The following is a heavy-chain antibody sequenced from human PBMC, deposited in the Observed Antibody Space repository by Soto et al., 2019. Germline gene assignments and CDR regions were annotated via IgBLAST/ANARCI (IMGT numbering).Heavy chain of an antibody. Sequence: PSETLSLTCTVSGGSISSYYWSWIRQPPGKGLEWIGYIYYSGSTNYNPSLKSRVTISVDTSKNQFSLKLSSVTAADTAVYYCARVGWTDAFDIWGQGTMVTVS. J-gene: IGHJ3*02. CDR1: GGSISSYY. D-gene: IGHD2-15*01. CDR2: IYYSGST. V-gene: IGHV4-59*01. CDR3: ARVGWTDAFDI.